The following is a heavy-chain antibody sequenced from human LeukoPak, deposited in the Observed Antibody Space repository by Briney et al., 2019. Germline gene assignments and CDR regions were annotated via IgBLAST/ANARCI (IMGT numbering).Heavy chain of an antibody. Sequence: PGGSLRLSCAASGFTFSDYYMNWIRQAPGKGLEWVSSISSSDNTIYYTDSVKGRFAISRDNAKNSLYLQMKSLRAEDTAVYYCARGFYTYDQWGQGTLVTVSS. D-gene: IGHD5-24*01. CDR3: ARGFYTYDQ. CDR2: ISSSDNTI. J-gene: IGHJ5*02. CDR1: GFTFSDYY. V-gene: IGHV3-11*04.